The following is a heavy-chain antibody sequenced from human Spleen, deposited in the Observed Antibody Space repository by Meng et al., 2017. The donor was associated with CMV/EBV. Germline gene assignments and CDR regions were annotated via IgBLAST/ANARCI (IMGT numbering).Heavy chain of an antibody. Sequence: SQTLSLTCAISGDSVSSNSAAWNWIRQSPSRGLEWLGRTYYRSKWYNDYAVSVKSRITINPDTSKNQFSLQLNSVTPEATAVYYCARSPTTWILNWFDPWGQGTLVTVSS. D-gene: IGHD5-12*01. J-gene: IGHJ5*02. CDR2: TYYRSKWYN. CDR3: ARSPTTWILNWFDP. CDR1: GDSVSSNSAA. V-gene: IGHV6-1*01.